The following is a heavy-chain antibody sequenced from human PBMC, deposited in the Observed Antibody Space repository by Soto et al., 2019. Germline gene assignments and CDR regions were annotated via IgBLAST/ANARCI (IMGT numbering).Heavy chain of an antibody. CDR3: ARAPDSIGYLDY. CDR1: GGSISSYY. CDR2: IYYSGST. D-gene: IGHD2-15*01. J-gene: IGHJ4*02. Sequence: PSETLSLTCTVSGGSISSYYWSWIRQPPGKGLEWIGYIYYSGSTNYNPSLKSRVTISVDTSKNQFSLKLSSVTAADTAVYYCARAPDSIGYLDYWGQGALVTVSS. V-gene: IGHV4-59*01.